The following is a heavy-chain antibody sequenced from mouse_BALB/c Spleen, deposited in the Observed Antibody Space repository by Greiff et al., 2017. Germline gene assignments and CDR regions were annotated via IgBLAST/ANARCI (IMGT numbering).Heavy chain of an antibody. J-gene: IGHJ2*01. Sequence: EVKLQESGPELMKPGASVKISCKASGYSFTSYYMHWVKQSHGKSLEWIGYIDPFNGGTSYNQKFKGKATLTVDKSSSTAYMHLSSLTSEDSAVYYCARPQLGLDYWGQGTTLTVSS. V-gene: IGHV1S135*01. CDR3: ARPQLGLDY. CDR2: IDPFNGGT. CDR1: GYSFTSYY. D-gene: IGHD4-1*02.